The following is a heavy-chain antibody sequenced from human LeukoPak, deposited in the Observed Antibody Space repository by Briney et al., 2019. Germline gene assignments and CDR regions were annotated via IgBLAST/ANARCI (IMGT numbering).Heavy chain of an antibody. J-gene: IGHJ4*02. CDR1: GYSFTSYW. V-gene: IGHV5-51*01. D-gene: IGHD1-1*01. CDR3: ARHETGPYFDY. Sequence: GESLKISCKGSGYSFTSYWIGWVRQMPGKGLEGMGIIYPGDSDTIYSPSFQGQVTISADKSISTAYLQWSSLKASDTAIYYCARHETGPYFDYWGQGTLVTVSS. CDR2: IYPGDSDT.